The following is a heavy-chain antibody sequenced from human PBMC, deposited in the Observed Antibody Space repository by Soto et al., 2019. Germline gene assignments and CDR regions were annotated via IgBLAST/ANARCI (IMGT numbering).Heavy chain of an antibody. Sequence: SDTCAVGDGSRFSWGDSRSRKQQPPRKGLEWIGYIYHSGSTYYNPSLKSRVTISEDRSKNQFSLKLSSVTAADTAVYYCDRAMTTVTAFDYRGHGTPVPVSS. V-gene: IGHV4-30-2*01. CDR3: DRAMTTVTAFDY. J-gene: IGHJ4*01. CDR2: IYHSGST. D-gene: IGHD4-17*01. CDR1: DGSRFSWGDS.